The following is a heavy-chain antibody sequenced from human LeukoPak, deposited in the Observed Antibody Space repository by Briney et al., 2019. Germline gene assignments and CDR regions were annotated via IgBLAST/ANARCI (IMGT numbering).Heavy chain of an antibody. CDR3: ASRRDGYSYYFDY. V-gene: IGHV3-30*02. D-gene: IGHD5-24*01. CDR2: IRYDGSNK. CDR1: GFTFSNYG. J-gene: IGHJ4*02. Sequence: GGSLRLSCAASGFTFSNYGMHWVRQAPGKGLEWVAFIRYDGSNKYYADSVKGRFTITRDNSKNTLFLQMNSLRAEDTAVYYCASRRDGYSYYFDYWGQGTPVTVSS.